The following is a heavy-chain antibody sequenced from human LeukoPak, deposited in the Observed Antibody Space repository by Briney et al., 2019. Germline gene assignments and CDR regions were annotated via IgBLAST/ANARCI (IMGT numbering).Heavy chain of an antibody. CDR2: INSDGSDT. D-gene: IGHD3-16*01. Sequence: GGPVPLLCAASGFTFSSYLMHWVRQAPGKGLVWVSRINSDGSDTAYADSVKGRFTISRDNAKNTVYLQMNSLRAEDTAVYYCARDLGVPDYWGHGGQFTVSS. CDR1: GFTFSSYL. V-gene: IGHV3-74*01. J-gene: IGHJ4*01. CDR3: ARDLGVPDY.